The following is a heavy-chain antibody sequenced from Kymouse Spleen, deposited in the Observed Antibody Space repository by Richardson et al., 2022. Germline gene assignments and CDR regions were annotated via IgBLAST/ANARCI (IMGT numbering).Heavy chain of an antibody. V-gene: IGHV3-33*01. CDR3: ARSGSFRYYFDY. CDR2: IWYDGSNK. Sequence: QVQLVESGGGVVQPGRSLRLSCAASGFTFSSYGMHWVRQAPGKGLEWVAVIWYDGSNKYYADSVKGRFTISRDNSKNTLYLQMNSLRAEDTAVYYCARSGSFRYYFDYWGQGTLVTVSS. CDR1: GFTFSSYG. D-gene: IGHD1-26*01. J-gene: IGHJ4*02.